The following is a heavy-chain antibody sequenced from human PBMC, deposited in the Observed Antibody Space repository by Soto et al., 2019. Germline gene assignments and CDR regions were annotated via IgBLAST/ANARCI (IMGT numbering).Heavy chain of an antibody. D-gene: IGHD3-10*01. CDR1: GFTFISYA. V-gene: IGHV3-23*01. J-gene: IGHJ6*02. CDR3: AKRDGDTGSFDYCYGMRV. CDR2: ISGSGGST. Sequence: GGSLRLSCAASGFTFISYAIILVRHSPVKWLEWVSAISGSGGSTYYADSVKGRFTISSDNSKNTRYLQMNSLRAEATAVYYWAKRDGDTGSFDYCYGMRVWGQGSTVTVSS.